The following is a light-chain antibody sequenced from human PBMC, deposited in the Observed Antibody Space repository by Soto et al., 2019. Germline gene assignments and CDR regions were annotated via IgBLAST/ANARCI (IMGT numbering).Light chain of an antibody. CDR1: ISDIGGYNF. V-gene: IGLV2-14*01. Sequence: QSALTQPASVSGSPGQSITISCTGTISDIGGYNFISWYQHHPGKAPKLVIYDVNNRPSGISYRFSGSKSGNTASLTISGLQAEDEADYYCASYTTSSTRVFGTGTKLTVL. J-gene: IGLJ1*01. CDR2: DVN. CDR3: ASYTTSSTRV.